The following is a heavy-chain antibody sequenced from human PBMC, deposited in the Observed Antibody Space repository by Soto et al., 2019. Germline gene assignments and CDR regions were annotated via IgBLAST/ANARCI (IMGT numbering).Heavy chain of an antibody. CDR3: ARKPLIGNTDYGLDV. J-gene: IGHJ6*02. Sequence: QPGGSLRLSCAASGFTFSSFWMHWVRQAPGKGLVWVSRINNDGSSTAYADSVKGRFAISRDNAKSTLYLQVTSLRAEDTAVYYCARKPLIGNTDYGLDVWGQGTTVTVSS. CDR2: INNDGSST. D-gene: IGHD2-21*01. V-gene: IGHV3-74*01. CDR1: GFTFSSFW.